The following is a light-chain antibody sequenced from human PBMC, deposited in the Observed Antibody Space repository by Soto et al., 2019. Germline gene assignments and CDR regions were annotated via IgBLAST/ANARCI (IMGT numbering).Light chain of an antibody. CDR2: DAS. J-gene: IGKJ2*01. V-gene: IGKV3-11*01. Sequence: EIVLTQSPATLSLSPGERATLSCRASQSVSSYLAWYQQKLGQAPRLLIYDASNRATGIPARFSGSGSGTDFTLTISSLQSEDFAVYYCQHYKNWPPYTFGQGTKLEIK. CDR1: QSVSSY. CDR3: QHYKNWPPYT.